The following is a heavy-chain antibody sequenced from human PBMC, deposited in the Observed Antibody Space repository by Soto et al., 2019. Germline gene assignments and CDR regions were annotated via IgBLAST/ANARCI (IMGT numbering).Heavy chain of an antibody. V-gene: IGHV3-21*01. CDR2: ISSSSSYI. D-gene: IGHD2-2*01. CDR3: ASLPKEYCSSTSCYLVDTANVHGDY. CDR1: GFTFSSYS. J-gene: IGHJ4*02. Sequence: EVQLVESGGGLVKPGGSLRLSCAASGFTFSSYSMNWVRQAPGKGLEWVSSISSSSSYIYYADSVKGRFTISRDNAKNSLYLQMNSLRAEDTAVYYCASLPKEYCSSTSCYLVDTANVHGDYWGQGTLVTVSS.